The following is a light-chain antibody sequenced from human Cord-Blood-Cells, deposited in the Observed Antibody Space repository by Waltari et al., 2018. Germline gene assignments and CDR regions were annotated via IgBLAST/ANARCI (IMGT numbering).Light chain of an antibody. CDR2: GKN. CDR1: SLRRYY. Sequence: SSELTQDPAVSVALGQTVRITCHGDSLRRYYASWYQQKPGQAPVLVIYGKNNRPSGIPDRFSGSSSGNTASLTITGAQAEDEADYYCNSRDSSGNRVFGTGTKVTVL. CDR3: NSRDSSGNRV. V-gene: IGLV3-19*01. J-gene: IGLJ1*01.